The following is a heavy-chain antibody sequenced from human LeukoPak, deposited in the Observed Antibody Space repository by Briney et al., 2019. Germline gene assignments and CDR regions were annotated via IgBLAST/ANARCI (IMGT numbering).Heavy chain of an antibody. CDR3: ARREDWPGGYFDY. CDR2: IYYSGST. CDR1: GGSISSSSYY. J-gene: IGHJ4*02. D-gene: IGHD3/OR15-3a*01. Sequence: SETLSLTCTVSGGSISSSSYYWGWNRQPPGKGLEWIGSIYYSGSTYYNPSPKSRVSISVDTSKNQFSLKLSSVTAADTAVYYCARREDWPGGYFDYWGQGTLVTVSS. V-gene: IGHV4-39*01.